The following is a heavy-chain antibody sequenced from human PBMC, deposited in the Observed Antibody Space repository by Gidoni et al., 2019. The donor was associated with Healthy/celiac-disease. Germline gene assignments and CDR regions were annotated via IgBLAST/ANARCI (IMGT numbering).Heavy chain of an antibody. Sequence: EVQLVESGGGLGEHGGYLRLSCSASGVTFSSYAMHWVRQAPGKGLEYVAAISSHVGSTYYADSVKGRFTSSRDNSKNTLYLQMSSLRAEDTAVDYCVKDPGIGWYEDFDYWGQGTLVTVSS. CDR2: ISSHVGST. D-gene: IGHD6-19*01. CDR3: VKDPGIGWYEDFDY. V-gene: IGHV3-64D*06. J-gene: IGHJ4*02. CDR1: GVTFSSYA.